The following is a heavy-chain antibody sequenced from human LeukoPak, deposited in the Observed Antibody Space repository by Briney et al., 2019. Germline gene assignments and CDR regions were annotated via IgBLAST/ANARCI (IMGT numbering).Heavy chain of an antibody. CDR1: GFTFSSPA. J-gene: IGHJ4*02. Sequence: GGPLRLSCAASGFTFSSPAMSWVRQAPGKGLEWVSSITPSGDGTYYAASVKGRFTISRDNSKNTLYLQMDSLRADDTAKYYCAKDSPVATWWGQGTLVTVSS. CDR2: ITPSGDGT. V-gene: IGHV3-23*01. D-gene: IGHD1-26*01. CDR3: AKDSPVATW.